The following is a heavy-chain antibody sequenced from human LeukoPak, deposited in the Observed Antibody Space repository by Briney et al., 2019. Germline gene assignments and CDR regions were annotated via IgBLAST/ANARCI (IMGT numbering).Heavy chain of an antibody. Sequence: SVKVSCKASGGTFSSYAISWVRQAPGQGLEWIGRIIPILGIANYAQKFQGRVTITADKSTSTAYMELSSLRSEDTAVYYCASSVVTTLYGMDVWGQGTTVTVSS. V-gene: IGHV1-69*04. CDR3: ASSVVTTLYGMDV. D-gene: IGHD4-23*01. J-gene: IGHJ6*02. CDR1: GGTFSSYA. CDR2: IIPILGIA.